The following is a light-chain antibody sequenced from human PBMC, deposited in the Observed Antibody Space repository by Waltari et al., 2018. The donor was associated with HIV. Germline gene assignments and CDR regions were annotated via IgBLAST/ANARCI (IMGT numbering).Light chain of an antibody. CDR2: GAS. Sequence: DIVLTQSPGTLSLSHGERATLSCRASQSVSSSYLACYQQKPGQATRLLIYGASSRATGIPDRFSGSGSGTDFTLSISRLEPEDFAVYYCQQYGSSPRTFGQGSKVEIK. J-gene: IGKJ1*01. CDR3: QQYGSSPRT. V-gene: IGKV3-20*01. CDR1: QSVSSSY.